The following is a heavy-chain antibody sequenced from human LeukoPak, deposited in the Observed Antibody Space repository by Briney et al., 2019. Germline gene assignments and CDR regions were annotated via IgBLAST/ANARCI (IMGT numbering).Heavy chain of an antibody. V-gene: IGHV3-21*01. CDR1: GFTFSSYS. J-gene: IGHJ4*02. CDR2: ISSSSSYI. D-gene: IGHD3-16*02. Sequence: PGGSLRLSCAASGFTFSSYSMNWVRQAPGKGLEWVSSISSSSSYIYYADSVKGRFTISRDNAKNSLYLQMNSLRAEDTAVYYCARLPSYDYVWGSYRYPDYWGQGTLVTVSS. CDR3: ARLPSYDYVWGSYRYPDY.